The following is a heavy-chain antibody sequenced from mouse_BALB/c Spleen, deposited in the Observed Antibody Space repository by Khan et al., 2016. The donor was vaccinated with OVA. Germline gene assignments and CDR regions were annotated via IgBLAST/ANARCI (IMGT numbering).Heavy chain of an antibody. J-gene: IGHJ3*01. CDR1: GYTFTSYT. Sequence: QVQLQQSGAELARPGASVKMSCKASGYTFTSYTIHWIKKRPGQGLEWIGYINPSNDYTNYNQKFKDKATLTTDKSSTTAYLLLSSLTSDDSAVYNCVRDGAYHRNDGWFAYWCQGTLVTVAA. V-gene: IGHV1-4*01. D-gene: IGHD2-14*01. CDR3: VRDGAYHRNDGWFAY. CDR2: INPSNDYT.